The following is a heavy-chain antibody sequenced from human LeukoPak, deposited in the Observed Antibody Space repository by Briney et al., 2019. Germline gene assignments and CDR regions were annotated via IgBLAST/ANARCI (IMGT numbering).Heavy chain of an antibody. D-gene: IGHD4/OR15-4a*01. Sequence: GASLRLSCAASGFTFSSYAMSWVRQAPGKGLEWVSSISGSGGSTYYADSVKGRFTISRDNSKNTLYLQMSSLRAEDTAVYYRAKDLSRANQPYYFDYWGQGTLVTVSS. V-gene: IGHV3-23*01. J-gene: IGHJ4*02. CDR2: ISGSGGST. CDR3: AKDLSRANQPYYFDY. CDR1: GFTFSSYA.